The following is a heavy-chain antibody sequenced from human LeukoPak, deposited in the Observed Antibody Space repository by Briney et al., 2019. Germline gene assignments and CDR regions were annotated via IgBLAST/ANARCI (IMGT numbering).Heavy chain of an antibody. CDR3: ARDCCVRSSSWYAY. CDR1: GYTFTGYY. CDR2: INPNSGGT. Sequence: GASVKVSCKASGYTFTGYYMHWVRQAPGQGLEWMGWINPNSGGTNYAQKFQGRVTMTRDTSISTAYMELSRLRSDDTAVYYCARDCCVRSSSWYAYWGQGTLVTVSS. D-gene: IGHD6-13*01. J-gene: IGHJ4*02. V-gene: IGHV1-2*02.